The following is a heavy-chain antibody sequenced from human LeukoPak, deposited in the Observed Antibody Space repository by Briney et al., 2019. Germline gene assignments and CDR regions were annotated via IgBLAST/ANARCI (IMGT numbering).Heavy chain of an antibody. D-gene: IGHD3-22*01. V-gene: IGHV3-23*01. CDR2: ISGSGGST. Sequence: GGSLRLSCAASGFTFSSYAMSWVRQAPGKGLEWVSAISGSGGSTYYADSVKGRFTISRDNSKNTLYLQMNSLRVEDTAVYYCAKASDSSGYYEGYFQHWGQGTLVTVSS. CDR3: AKASDSSGYYEGYFQH. CDR1: GFTFSSYA. J-gene: IGHJ1*01.